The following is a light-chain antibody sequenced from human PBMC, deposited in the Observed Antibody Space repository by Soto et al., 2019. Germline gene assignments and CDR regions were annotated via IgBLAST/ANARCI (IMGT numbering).Light chain of an antibody. Sequence: EIVLTQSPDTLSLSPGERATLSCSASQSVKNSYLAWYQQKPGQAPRLLISGTSNRATGIPDRFSGSGSGTDFTLTVSRLEPEDFAVYYCQQYGVSSWTFGQGTKVDNK. CDR2: GTS. CDR1: QSVKNSY. J-gene: IGKJ1*01. V-gene: IGKV3-20*01. CDR3: QQYGVSSWT.